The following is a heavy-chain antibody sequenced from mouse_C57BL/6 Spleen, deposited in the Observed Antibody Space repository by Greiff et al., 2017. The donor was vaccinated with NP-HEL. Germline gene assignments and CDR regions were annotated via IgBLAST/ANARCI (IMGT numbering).Heavy chain of an antibody. CDR1: GYTFTSYW. D-gene: IGHD2-3*01. CDR2: INPSNGGT. Sequence: QVQLQQPGTELVKPGASVKLSCKASGYTFTSYWMHWVKQRPGQGLEWIGNINPSNGGTNYNAKFKSKATLTGDKSSSTAYMQLSRLTSEDSAVDYDARGAYDGYYECYAMDYWGQGTSVTVSS. CDR3: ARGAYDGYYECYAMDY. J-gene: IGHJ4*01. V-gene: IGHV1-53*01.